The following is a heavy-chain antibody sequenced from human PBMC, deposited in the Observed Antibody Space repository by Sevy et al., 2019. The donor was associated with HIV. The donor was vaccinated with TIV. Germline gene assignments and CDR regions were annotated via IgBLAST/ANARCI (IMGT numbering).Heavy chain of an antibody. CDR1: GFPFNDHA. Sequence: LKISCAASGFPFNDHALHWVRQVPGKGLEWVSGISWNSRNVGYADSVKGRFTISRDNANHFLYLEMNSLRPEDTAFYYCAKDINRGCDGINCYPYYYYFYGLDVWGQGTTVTVSS. J-gene: IGHJ6*02. V-gene: IGHV3-9*01. CDR3: AKDINRGCDGINCYPYYYYFYGLDV. D-gene: IGHD2-21*01. CDR2: ISWNSRNV.